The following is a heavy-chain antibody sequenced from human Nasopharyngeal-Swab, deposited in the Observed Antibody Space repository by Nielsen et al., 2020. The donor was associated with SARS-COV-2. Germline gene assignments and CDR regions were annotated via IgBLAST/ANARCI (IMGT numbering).Heavy chain of an antibody. J-gene: IGHJ4*02. Sequence: ASVKVSCKASGYTFTSYGISWVRQAPGQGLEWMGWISAYNGNTNYAQKLQGRDTMTTDTSTSTAYMELRSLRSDDTAVYYCARGRGYSGYGDWDFDYWGQGTLVTVSS. CDR2: ISAYNGNT. CDR1: GYTFTSYG. D-gene: IGHD5-12*01. CDR3: ARGRGYSGYGDWDFDY. V-gene: IGHV1-18*01.